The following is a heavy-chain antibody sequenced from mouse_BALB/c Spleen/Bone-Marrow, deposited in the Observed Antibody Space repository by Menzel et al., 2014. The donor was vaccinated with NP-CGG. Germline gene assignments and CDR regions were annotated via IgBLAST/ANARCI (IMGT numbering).Heavy chain of an antibody. CDR1: GFTFSDYY. D-gene: IGHD4-1*01. CDR3: ARQLAYAMDY. Sequence: EVMLVESGGGLVQPGGSLELSCATSGFTFSDYYMYWVRQTPEKRLEWVAYITKGGGSTYYPDIVKGRFTISRDNAKNTLYLQMSRLKSEDTAMYYCARQLAYAMDYWGQGTSVTVSS. CDR2: ITKGGGST. J-gene: IGHJ4*01. V-gene: IGHV5-12*02.